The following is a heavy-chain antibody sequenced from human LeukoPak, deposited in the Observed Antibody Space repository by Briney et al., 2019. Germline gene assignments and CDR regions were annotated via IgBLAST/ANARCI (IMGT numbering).Heavy chain of an antibody. J-gene: IGHJ4*02. CDR1: GFTVSNSY. CDR2: ISSSSSTI. Sequence: QTGGSLRLSCAASGFTVSNSYMTWVRQAPGKGLEWVSYISSSSSTIYYADSVKGRFTISRDNAKNSLYLQMNSLRAEDTAVYYCARALWFGETFPAYWGQGTLVTVSS. D-gene: IGHD3-10*01. V-gene: IGHV3-48*01. CDR3: ARALWFGETFPAY.